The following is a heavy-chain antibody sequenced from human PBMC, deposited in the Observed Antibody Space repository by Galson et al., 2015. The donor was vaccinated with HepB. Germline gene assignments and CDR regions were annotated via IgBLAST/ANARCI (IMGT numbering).Heavy chain of an antibody. CDR1: GGTFSSYT. D-gene: IGHD4-23*01. Sequence: SVKVSCKASGGTFSSYTISWVRQAPGQGLEWMGRIIPILGIANYAQKFQGRVTITADKSTSTAYMELSSLRSEDTAVYYCARDPDYGGNFDYWGQGTLVTVSS. J-gene: IGHJ4*02. V-gene: IGHV1-69*04. CDR2: IIPILGIA. CDR3: ARDPDYGGNFDY.